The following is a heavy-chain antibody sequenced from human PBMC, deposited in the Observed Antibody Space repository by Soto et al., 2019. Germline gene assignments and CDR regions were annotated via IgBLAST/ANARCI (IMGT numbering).Heavy chain of an antibody. Sequence: GGSLRLSCAACGFTFSSYAMHWARQAPGKGLEWVAVIWYDGSNKYYAYSVKGRFTISRDNSKNTLYLQMTSMRAEDTAVYYCARGGDRQEAFDIWGQGTMVTV. D-gene: IGHD3-16*01. CDR2: IWYDGSNK. CDR3: ARGGDRQEAFDI. V-gene: IGHV3-33*08. CDR1: GFTFSSYA. J-gene: IGHJ3*02.